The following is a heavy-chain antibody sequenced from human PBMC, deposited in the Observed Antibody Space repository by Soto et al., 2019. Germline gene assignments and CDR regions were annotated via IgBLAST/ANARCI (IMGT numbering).Heavy chain of an antibody. CDR1: GASIAGGSYY. Sequence: SETLSLTCSVSGASIAGGSYYWSWVRQPPGKGLEWIGYIPSRGRPFYNPSLTSRGTISADSSKNQLSLQLTSVTAADTAVYYCVRDQYRGYDLALWGQGNVVTVSS. CDR2: IPSRGRP. V-gene: IGHV4-30-4*01. J-gene: IGHJ1*01. D-gene: IGHD5-12*01. CDR3: VRDQYRGYDLAL.